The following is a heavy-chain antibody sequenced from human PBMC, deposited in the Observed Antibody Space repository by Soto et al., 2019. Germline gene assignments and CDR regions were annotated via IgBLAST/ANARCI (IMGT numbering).Heavy chain of an antibody. V-gene: IGHV1-18*04. CDR3: ARQDSTYYDFWSGYYSNWFDP. Sequence: ASVKVSCKASGYTFTGYYMHWVRQAPGQGLEWMGWISAYNGNTNYAQKLQGRVTMTTDTSTSTAYMELRSLRSDDTAVYYCARQDSTYYDFWSGYYSNWFDPWGQGTLVTVSS. J-gene: IGHJ5*02. CDR2: ISAYNGNT. D-gene: IGHD3-3*01. CDR1: GYTFTGYY.